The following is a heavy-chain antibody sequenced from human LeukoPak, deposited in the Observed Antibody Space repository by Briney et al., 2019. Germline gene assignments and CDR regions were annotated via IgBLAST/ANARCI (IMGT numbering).Heavy chain of an antibody. Sequence: GGSLRLSCVASEFIFSDYWMSWVRQAPGKGLEWVANIKQGGREEKYVSSVKGRFAISRDDAKSTLYLQMDSLSGNDTAVYYCARDNGGWFDTWGRGTLVTVSS. CDR3: ARDNGGWFDT. J-gene: IGHJ5*02. CDR2: IKQGGREE. CDR1: EFIFSDYW. D-gene: IGHD3-10*01. V-gene: IGHV3-7*03.